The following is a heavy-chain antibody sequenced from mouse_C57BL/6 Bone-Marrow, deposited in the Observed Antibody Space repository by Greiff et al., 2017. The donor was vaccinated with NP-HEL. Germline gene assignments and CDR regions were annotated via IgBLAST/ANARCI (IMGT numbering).Heavy chain of an antibody. D-gene: IGHD1-1*01. Sequence: VKLMESGPGLVAPSQSLSITCTVSGFSLTSYAISWVRQPPGKGLEWLGVIWTGGGTNYNSALKSRLSISKDNSKSQVFLKMNSLQTDDTARYYCARNIDYYTNAMDYWGQGTSVTVSS. J-gene: IGHJ4*01. CDR3: ARNIDYYTNAMDY. CDR2: IWTGGGT. V-gene: IGHV2-9-1*01. CDR1: GFSLTSYA.